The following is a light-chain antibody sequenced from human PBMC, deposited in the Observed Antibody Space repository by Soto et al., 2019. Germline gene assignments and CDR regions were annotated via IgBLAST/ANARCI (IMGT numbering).Light chain of an antibody. Sequence: DIQMTQSPSSLSASVGDRVTITCQASQDISKYLNWYQQKPGKAPKLLIYDAFNLETGVPSRFSGSGSVTHFTFTISSLQPEDVATYYCQQYESLPTFGGGTKVDIK. CDR2: DAF. J-gene: IGKJ4*01. CDR3: QQYESLPT. V-gene: IGKV1-33*01. CDR1: QDISKY.